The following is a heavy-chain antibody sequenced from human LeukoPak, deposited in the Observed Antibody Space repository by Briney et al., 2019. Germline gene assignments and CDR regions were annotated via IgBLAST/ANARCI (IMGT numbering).Heavy chain of an antibody. D-gene: IGHD3-22*01. Sequence: GGSLRLSCAASGFTFSNNGMHWVRQAPGKGLEWVAYIRYDGSKKSYADFVRGRFTISRDNSNNTLYLQMNSLRAEDTAVYYCAKDAYYDSSGYSYYYYDMDVWGQGTTVTVSS. J-gene: IGHJ6*02. CDR2: IRYDGSKK. CDR1: GFTFSNNG. V-gene: IGHV3-30*02. CDR3: AKDAYYDSSGYSYYYYDMDV.